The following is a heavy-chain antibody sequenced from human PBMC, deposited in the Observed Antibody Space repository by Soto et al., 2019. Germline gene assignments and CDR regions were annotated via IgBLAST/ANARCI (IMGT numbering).Heavy chain of an antibody. Sequence: QVQLVQSGAEVKKPGASVKVSCKASGYTFTSYGISWVRQAPGQGLEWMGWISAYNGNTNYAQKLQGRVTMTTDTSTSTAYRELRSVRSDDTAVYYCARLATVMVRGVIDYYGMDVWGQGTTVTVSS. CDR2: ISAYNGNT. CDR3: ARLATVMVRGVIDYYGMDV. D-gene: IGHD3-10*01. V-gene: IGHV1-18*01. CDR1: GYTFTSYG. J-gene: IGHJ6*02.